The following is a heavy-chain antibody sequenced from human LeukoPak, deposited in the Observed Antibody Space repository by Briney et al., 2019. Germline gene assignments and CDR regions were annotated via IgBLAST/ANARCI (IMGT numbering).Heavy chain of an antibody. CDR3: AKESGPFMITFGGVIVPAQLDY. CDR2: ISGSGGSK. D-gene: IGHD3-16*02. J-gene: IGHJ4*02. V-gene: IGHV3-23*01. CDR1: GFTFSTYS. Sequence: GGSLRLSCSASGFTFSTYSLTWVRQAPGKGLEWVSAISGSGGSKYYADSVKGRFTISRDNSKNTLYLQMNSLRAEDTAVYYCAKESGPFMITFGGVIVPAQLDYWGQGTLVTVSS.